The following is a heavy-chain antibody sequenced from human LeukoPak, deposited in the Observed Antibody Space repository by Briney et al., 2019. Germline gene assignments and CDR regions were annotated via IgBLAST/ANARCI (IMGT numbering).Heavy chain of an antibody. CDR1: GFTVSSDY. D-gene: IGHD3-3*01. CDR3: AKDGGGTIFGMVIILHYMDV. Sequence: PGGSLRLSCAASGFTVSSDYMSWVRQAPGKGLEWVSSISGSGGSTYYADSVKGRFTISRDNSKNTLYLQMNSLRAEDTAGYYCAKDGGGTIFGMVIILHYMDVWGKGTTVTVSS. V-gene: IGHV3-23*01. CDR2: ISGSGGST. J-gene: IGHJ6*03.